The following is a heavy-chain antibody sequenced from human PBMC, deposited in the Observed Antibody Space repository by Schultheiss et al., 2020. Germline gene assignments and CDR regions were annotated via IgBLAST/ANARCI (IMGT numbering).Heavy chain of an antibody. CDR1: GFTFSSYW. D-gene: IGHD3-22*01. Sequence: GESLRLSCAASGFTFSSYWMHWVRQAPGKGLEWVGRIKSKTDGGIPDYAAPVKGRFTISRDDSKNTLFLQMNSLKTEDTAVYYCTTEPYDSSGYGVFAYWGQGTPVT. V-gene: IGHV3-15*01. CDR3: TTEPYDSSGYGVFAY. CDR2: IKSKTDGGIP. J-gene: IGHJ4*02.